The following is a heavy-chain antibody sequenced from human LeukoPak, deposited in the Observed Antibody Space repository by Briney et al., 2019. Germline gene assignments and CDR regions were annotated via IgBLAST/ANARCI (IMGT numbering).Heavy chain of an antibody. CDR1: GGSISSYY. J-gene: IGHJ6*03. CDR3: ARGFPKSIVGATYKSYYYYYMDV. D-gene: IGHD1-26*01. V-gene: IGHV4-4*07. CDR2: IYTSGST. Sequence: SETLSLTCTVSGGSISSYYWSWIRQPAGKGLEWIGRIYTSGSTNYNPSLKSRVTMSVDTSKNQFSLKLSSVTAADTAVYYCARGFPKSIVGATYKSYYYYYMDVWAKGPRSPSP.